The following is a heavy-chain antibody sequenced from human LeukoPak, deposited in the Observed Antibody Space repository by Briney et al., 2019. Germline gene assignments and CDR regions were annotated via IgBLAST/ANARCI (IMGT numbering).Heavy chain of an antibody. D-gene: IGHD2-21*02. Sequence: GESLKISCKGSGYSFTSYWIGWVRQMPGKGLEWMGIIYPGDSDTRYSPSFQGQVTISADKSISTAYLQWSSLKASDTAMYYCARANCGGDCYSWAFDYWGQGTLVTVSS. CDR2: IYPGDSDT. V-gene: IGHV5-51*01. CDR3: ARANCGGDCYSWAFDY. J-gene: IGHJ4*02. CDR1: GYSFTSYW.